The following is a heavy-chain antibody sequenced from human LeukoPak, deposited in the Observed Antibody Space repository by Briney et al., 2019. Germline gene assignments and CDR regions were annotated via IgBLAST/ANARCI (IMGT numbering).Heavy chain of an antibody. CDR3: AKDGGTHFDH. CDR2: ISSSGTTI. J-gene: IGHJ4*02. Sequence: GGSLRLSCAASGFTFSSYAMSWVRQAPGKGLEWVSYISSSGTTISYAQSVKGRFTITRDNAQNSLTLHMNTLRADDTAVYYCAKDGGTHFDHWGQGTLVTVSS. D-gene: IGHD1-26*01. CDR1: GFTFSSYA. V-gene: IGHV3-48*01.